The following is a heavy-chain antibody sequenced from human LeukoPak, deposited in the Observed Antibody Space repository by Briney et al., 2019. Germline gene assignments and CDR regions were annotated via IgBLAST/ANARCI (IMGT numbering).Heavy chain of an antibody. Sequence: SETLSLTCTVPGGSISGSGYYWGWVRQAPGKGLEWIGSIYHSGTTYYNPYLKSRVTISVDTSRNQFSVRLSSVTAADTAVYYCARGPYYFDSWGQGTLVTASS. V-gene: IGHV4-39*07. J-gene: IGHJ4*02. CDR1: GGSISGSGYY. CDR2: IYHSGTT. CDR3: ARGPYYFDS.